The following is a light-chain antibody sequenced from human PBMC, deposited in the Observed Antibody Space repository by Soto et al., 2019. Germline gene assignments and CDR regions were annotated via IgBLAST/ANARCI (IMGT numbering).Light chain of an antibody. CDR3: QQLNSYPIT. V-gene: IGKV1-5*01. Sequence: DIQMTQSPSTLSGSVGDRVTITCRASQTISSWLAWYQQKPGTAPKVLIYHASNLQSGVPSRFSGSGSGTDFTLTISSPQSEDFATYYCQQLNSYPITFGQGTRLEIK. CDR2: HAS. CDR1: QTISSW. J-gene: IGKJ5*01.